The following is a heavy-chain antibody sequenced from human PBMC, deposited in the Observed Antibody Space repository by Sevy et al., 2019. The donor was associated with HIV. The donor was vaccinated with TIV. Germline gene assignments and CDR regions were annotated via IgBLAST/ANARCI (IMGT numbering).Heavy chain of an antibody. CDR2: ISSSGNTV. V-gene: IGHV3-48*03. J-gene: IGHJ4*02. Sequence: GGSLRLSCAASVFTFSNYEMNWLRQAPGKGLEWVSYISSSGNTVYYAEAVKGRFTISRDNAKNSLYLQMNSLRVEDRAVYYCAEFYYWGQGALVTVSS. CDR1: VFTFSNYE. CDR3: AEFYY.